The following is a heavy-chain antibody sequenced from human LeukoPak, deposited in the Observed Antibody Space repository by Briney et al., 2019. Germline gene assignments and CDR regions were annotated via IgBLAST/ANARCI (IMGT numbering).Heavy chain of an antibody. Sequence: GGSLRLSCAASGFTFSSYSMNWVRQAPGKGLEWVSSISSSSSYIYYADSVKGRFTISRDNAKNSLYLQMNSLRAEDTAVYYCARRRTTVTYFDYWGQGTPVTVPS. CDR1: GFTFSSYS. CDR2: ISSSSSYI. D-gene: IGHD4-17*01. J-gene: IGHJ4*02. CDR3: ARRRTTVTYFDY. V-gene: IGHV3-21*01.